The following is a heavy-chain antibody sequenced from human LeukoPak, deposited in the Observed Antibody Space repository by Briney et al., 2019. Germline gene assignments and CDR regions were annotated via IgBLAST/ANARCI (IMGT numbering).Heavy chain of an antibody. CDR3: ASRGFSYGSFDY. Sequence: PGGSLKLSCAASGFTFSSYVMSWVRQTLGKGLEWVSAISGSGGSTYYADSVKGQFTISRDNSKNTVYLQMNSLRVEDTAVYYCASRGFSYGSFDYWGQGTLVTVSS. V-gene: IGHV3-23*01. CDR1: GFTFSSYV. D-gene: IGHD5-18*01. CDR2: ISGSGGST. J-gene: IGHJ4*02.